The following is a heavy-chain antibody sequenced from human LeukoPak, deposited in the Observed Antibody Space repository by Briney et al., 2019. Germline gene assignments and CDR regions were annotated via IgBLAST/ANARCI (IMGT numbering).Heavy chain of an antibody. CDR1: GFTFSSYA. CDR2: ISGSGGST. CDR3: AKDMVDGYNPEPFDY. J-gene: IGHJ4*02. D-gene: IGHD5-24*01. V-gene: IGHV3-23*01. Sequence: PGGSLRLSCAASGFTFSSYAMSWVRQAPGKGLEWVSAISGSGGSTYYADSVKGRFTISRGNAKNSLYLQMNSLRAEDTALYYCAKDMVDGYNPEPFDYWGQGTLVTVSS.